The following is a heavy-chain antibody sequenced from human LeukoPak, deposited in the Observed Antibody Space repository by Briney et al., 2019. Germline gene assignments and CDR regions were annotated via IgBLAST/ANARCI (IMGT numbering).Heavy chain of an antibody. D-gene: IGHD5-18*01. CDR2: IYYSGST. CDR3: ARANSYVHAFDY. Sequence: PSETLSLACTVSGGSISSYYWSWIRQPPGKGLEWIGYIYYSGSTNYNPSLKSRVTISVDTSKNQFSLKLSSVTAADTAVYYCARANSYVHAFDYWGQRTLVTVSS. V-gene: IGHV4-59*01. CDR1: GGSISSYY. J-gene: IGHJ4*02.